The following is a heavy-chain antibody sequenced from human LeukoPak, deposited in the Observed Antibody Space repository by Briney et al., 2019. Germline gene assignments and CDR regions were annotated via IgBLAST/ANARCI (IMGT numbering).Heavy chain of an antibody. V-gene: IGHV3-9*01. Sequence: GGSLRLSCAASGFIFRYYAMHWVRQVPGKGLEWVSGIAWNSGSIAYADSVKGRFTISRYNGRGSLYLLMNSLRPEDTGLYFCAKYTTPRPSTERYFDSWRQGTLVTVSS. CDR1: GFIFRYYA. CDR2: IAWNSGSI. D-gene: IGHD1-1*01. CDR3: AKYTTPRPSTERYFDS. J-gene: IGHJ4*02.